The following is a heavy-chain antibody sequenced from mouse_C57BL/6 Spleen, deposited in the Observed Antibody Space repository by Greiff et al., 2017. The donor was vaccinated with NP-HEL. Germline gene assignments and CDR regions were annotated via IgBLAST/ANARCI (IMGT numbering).Heavy chain of an antibody. J-gene: IGHJ2*01. CDR1: GFTFTSYW. CDR2: IDPSDSYT. Sequence: QVQLQQPGAELVMPGASVKLSCKASGFTFTSYWMHWVKQWPGQGLEWIGEIDPSDSYTNYNQKFKGKSTLTVDKSASTAYMQLSSLTSEDSAVYYCARYDGYSYYFDYWGQGTTLTVSS. CDR3: ARYDGYSYYFDY. V-gene: IGHV1-69*01. D-gene: IGHD2-3*01.